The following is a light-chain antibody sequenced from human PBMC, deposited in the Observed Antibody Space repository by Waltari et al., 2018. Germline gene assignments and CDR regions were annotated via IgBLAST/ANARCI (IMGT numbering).Light chain of an antibody. CDR3: SSYTSSSTLV. J-gene: IGLJ3*02. Sequence: QSALTQPASVSGSPGQSITISCPGTSSDVGGYNYVSWYQHYPGKAPKLMIYDVNRRPSGVSNGVSGSKSGNTASLTISGLQAEDEADYYCSSYTSSSTLVFGGGTKLTVL. V-gene: IGLV2-14*03. CDR1: SSDVGGYNY. CDR2: DVN.